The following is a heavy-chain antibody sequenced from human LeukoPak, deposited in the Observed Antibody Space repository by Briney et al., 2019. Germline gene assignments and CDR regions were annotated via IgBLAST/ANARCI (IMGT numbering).Heavy chain of an antibody. J-gene: IGHJ5*02. CDR1: GGSFSGYY. Sequence: SETLSLACAVYGGSFSGYYWSWIRQPPGKGLEWIGEINHSGSTNYNPSLKSRVTISVDTSKNQFSLKLSSVTAADTAVYYCASGGYCSSTSCYPNWFDPWGRGTLVTVSS. CDR3: ASGGYCSSTSCYPNWFDP. CDR2: INHSGST. V-gene: IGHV4-34*01. D-gene: IGHD2-2*01.